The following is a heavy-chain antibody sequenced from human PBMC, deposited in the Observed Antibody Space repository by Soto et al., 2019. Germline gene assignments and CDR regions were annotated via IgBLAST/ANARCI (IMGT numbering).Heavy chain of an antibody. CDR2: ISTEGSTT. J-gene: IGHJ3*02. CDR3: AKDDFCVVGISRGFDS. D-gene: IGHD1-26*01. Sequence: EVQLVESGGGLVQPGGSLRLSCAASGFTFSRYWMHWVRQAPGEGLVWVSGISTEGSTTRYVDSVKGRFTISRDNVKNTLYLQMSSLRAEDTAVYYCAKDDFCVVGISRGFDSWGQWTVGTVSS. V-gene: IGHV3-74*01. CDR1: GFTFSRYW.